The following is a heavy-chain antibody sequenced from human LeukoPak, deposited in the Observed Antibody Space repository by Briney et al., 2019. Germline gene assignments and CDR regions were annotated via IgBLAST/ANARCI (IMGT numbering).Heavy chain of an antibody. V-gene: IGHV4-31*03. D-gene: IGHD3-10*01. CDR3: ARVDYYPSGTYINWFDP. CDR2: IAESGST. CDR1: GGSISSGGYY. Sequence: SQTLSLTCTVSGGSISSGGYYWSWIRQHPGKGLEWIGHIAESGSTYYSPSLKSRVTISVDTSKNQFSLKLSSVTAADTAVYYCARVDYYPSGTYINWFDPWGQGTQVTVSS. J-gene: IGHJ5*02.